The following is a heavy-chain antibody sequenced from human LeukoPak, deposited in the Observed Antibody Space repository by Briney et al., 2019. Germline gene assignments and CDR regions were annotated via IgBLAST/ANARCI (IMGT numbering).Heavy chain of an antibody. CDR2: IWYDGSNK. Sequence: GGSLRLSCAASGFTFSSYGMHWVRQAPGKGLEWVAVIWYDGSNKYYADSVKGRFTISRDNAKNSLYLQMNSLRAEDTAVYYCARSIAVAGYFSAEYFQHWGQGTLVTVSS. D-gene: IGHD6-19*01. V-gene: IGHV3-33*01. J-gene: IGHJ1*01. CDR3: ARSIAVAGYFSAEYFQH. CDR1: GFTFSSYG.